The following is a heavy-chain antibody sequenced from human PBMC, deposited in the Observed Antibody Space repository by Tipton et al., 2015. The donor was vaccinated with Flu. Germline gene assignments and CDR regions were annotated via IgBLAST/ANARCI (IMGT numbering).Heavy chain of an antibody. CDR3: ARESWSRGEVRMDV. CDR1: GYTFTGYY. J-gene: IGHJ6*02. Sequence: QMQLVQSGAEVKKPGASVKVSCKASGYTFTGYYIHWVRQAPGQGLEWMGWINPNSGGTNYAQKFQGRVTMTRDTSITTAYMDLGGLGSDDTAGYYCARESWSRGEVRMDVWGQGTTVTVSS. D-gene: IGHD3-16*01. V-gene: IGHV1-2*02. CDR2: INPNSGGT.